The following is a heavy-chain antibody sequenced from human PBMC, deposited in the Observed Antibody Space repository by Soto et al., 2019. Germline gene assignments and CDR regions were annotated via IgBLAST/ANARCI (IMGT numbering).Heavy chain of an antibody. V-gene: IGHV3-23*01. J-gene: IGHJ4*02. Sequence: EVQLLESGGGLVQPGGSLRLSCAASGFIFSSYAMRWVRQAPGKGLEWVSAFSGTTSSTYYAASVKGRFTISRDNSKSMLYLQMTSLKPEDTALDYCAKGQKWEIPFDYWGQGAMVTVSS. CDR3: AKGQKWEIPFDY. D-gene: IGHD1-26*01. CDR1: GFIFSSYA. CDR2: FSGTTSST.